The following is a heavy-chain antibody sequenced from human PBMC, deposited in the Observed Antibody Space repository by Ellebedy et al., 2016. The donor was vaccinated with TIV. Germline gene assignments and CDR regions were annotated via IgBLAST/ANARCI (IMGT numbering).Heavy chain of an antibody. CDR1: GGSISTYS. CDR3: ARHGGPVAGTEYGLDV. CDR2: IFYSGTT. J-gene: IGHJ6*02. Sequence: SETLSLTCTVSGGSISTYSWSWIRQSPGKTLEWIGNIFYSGTTNYNPSLQSRVTISVDTSKNQFSLKLTSVTAADTAIYYCARHGGPVAGTEYGLDVWGQGTTVTVSS. D-gene: IGHD6-19*01. V-gene: IGHV4-59*08.